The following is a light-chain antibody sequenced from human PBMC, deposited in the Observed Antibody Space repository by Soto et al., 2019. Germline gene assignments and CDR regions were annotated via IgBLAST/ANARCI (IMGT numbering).Light chain of an antibody. Sequence: EIVLTQSPGTLSLSPGDRATLSCRASERIGTYLAWYQQKPCQAPRLLLYDASNRATGLPARFSGTGSGTDFTLTISSLQSEDFAVSFPQHHINPGLMWTLARGPKVRI. CDR2: DAS. CDR1: ERIGTY. J-gene: IGKJ1*01. V-gene: IGKV3-11*01. CDR3: QHHINPGLMWT.